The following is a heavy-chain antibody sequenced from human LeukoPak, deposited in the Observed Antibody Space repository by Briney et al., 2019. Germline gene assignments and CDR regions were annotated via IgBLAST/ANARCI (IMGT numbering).Heavy chain of an antibody. V-gene: IGHV1-46*01. J-gene: IGHJ4*02. CDR1: GYTFTSYY. Sequence: ASVKVSCKASGYTFTSYYMHWVRQAPGQGLEWMGIINPSGGSTSYAQKFQGRVTMTRDTSTSTVYMELSSLRSEDTAVYYCARGLVITVESESKNLDYWGQGTLVTVSS. CDR2: INPSGGST. CDR3: ARGLVITVESESKNLDY. D-gene: IGHD3-22*01.